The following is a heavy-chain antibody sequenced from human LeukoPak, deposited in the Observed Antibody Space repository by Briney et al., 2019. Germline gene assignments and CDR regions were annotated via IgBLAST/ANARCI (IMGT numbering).Heavy chain of an antibody. CDR1: GYTLTELS. Sequence: ASVKVSCKVSGYTLTELSMQWVRQAPGKRLEWMGGFDPEDGETIYAQKFQGRVTMTEDTSTDTDYMELSSLRSEDTAVYYCATGWRASAFDIWGQGTMVTVSS. V-gene: IGHV1-24*01. CDR3: ATGWRASAFDI. CDR2: FDPEDGET. J-gene: IGHJ3*02. D-gene: IGHD2-21*01.